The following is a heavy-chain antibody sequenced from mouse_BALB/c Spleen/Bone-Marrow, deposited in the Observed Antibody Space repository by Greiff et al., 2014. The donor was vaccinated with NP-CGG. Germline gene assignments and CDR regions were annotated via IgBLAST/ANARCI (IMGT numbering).Heavy chain of an antibody. D-gene: IGHD2-14*01. CDR2: IWAGGST. V-gene: IGHV2-9*02. J-gene: IGHJ2*01. Sequence: VKVVESGPGLVAPSQSLSITCTVSGFSFTSYGVHWVRQPPGKGLEWLGVIWAGGSTNYNSALMSRLSISKDNSKSQVFLKMNSLQTDDTAMYYCARVIRYESYFDYWGQGTTLTVSS. CDR3: ARVIRYESYFDY. CDR1: GFSFTSYG.